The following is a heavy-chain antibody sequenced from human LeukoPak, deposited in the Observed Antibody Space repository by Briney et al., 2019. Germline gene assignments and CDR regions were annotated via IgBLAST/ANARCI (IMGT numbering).Heavy chain of an antibody. CDR3: ARDPGYSGSRYYFDY. Sequence: VKVSCKASGGTFSTYAISWVRPAPGQGLEWMGGIIPIFDTANYAQKFQGRVTITADESTSTAYMELSSLRSEDTAVYYCARDPGYSGSRYYFDYWGQGTLVTVSS. CDR2: IIPIFDTA. J-gene: IGHJ4*02. V-gene: IGHV1-69*01. CDR1: GGTFSTYA. D-gene: IGHD5-12*01.